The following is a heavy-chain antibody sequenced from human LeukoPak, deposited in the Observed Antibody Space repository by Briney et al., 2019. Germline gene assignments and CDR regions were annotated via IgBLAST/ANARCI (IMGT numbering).Heavy chain of an antibody. CDR2: INPNSGGT. J-gene: IGHJ5*02. Sequence: ASVKVSCKASGYTFTGYYMHWVRQAPGQGLEWMGWINPNSGGTNYAQKFQGRVTMTRDTSISTAYMELSRLRSDDTAVYYCARVLSSSWYTTNWFDPWGQGTLVTVSS. CDR1: GYTFTGYY. V-gene: IGHV1-2*02. D-gene: IGHD6-13*01. CDR3: ARVLSSSWYTTNWFDP.